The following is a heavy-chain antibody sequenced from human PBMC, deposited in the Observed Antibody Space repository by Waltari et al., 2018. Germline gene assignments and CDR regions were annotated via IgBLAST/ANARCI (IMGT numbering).Heavy chain of an antibody. V-gene: IGHV1-3*01. D-gene: IGHD6-19*01. CDR3: AREGGRYSSGWDYYYYYGMDV. CDR1: GYTFTSYA. CDR2: INAGNGNT. J-gene: IGHJ6*02. Sequence: QVQLVQSGAEVKKPGASVKVSCKASGYTFTSYAMHWVRQAPEQRLEWMGWINAGNGNTKYSQKFQGRVTITRDTSASTAYMELSSLRSEDTAVYYCAREGGRYSSGWDYYYYYGMDVWCQGTTVTVSS.